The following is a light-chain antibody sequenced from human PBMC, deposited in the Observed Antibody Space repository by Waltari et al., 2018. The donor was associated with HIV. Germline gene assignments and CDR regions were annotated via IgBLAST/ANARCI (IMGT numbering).Light chain of an antibody. CDR3: QVWDSNSDQFYV. CDR1: SLGSKS. J-gene: IGLJ1*01. Sequence: SYVLTKPPSVSVAPGTMATFTCGGNSLGSKSMRWYQQKPGQAPVLVIYNDSDRPSGIPGRFSGSNSGNTATLTITRVEAGDEADYYCQVWDSNSDQFYVFGTGTKVTVL. CDR2: NDS. V-gene: IGLV3-21*04.